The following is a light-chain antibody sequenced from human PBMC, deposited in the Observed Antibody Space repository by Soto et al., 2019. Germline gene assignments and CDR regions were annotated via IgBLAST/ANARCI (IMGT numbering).Light chain of an antibody. Sequence: QSAMTQAPCAAGSPGHSFTMDCTGTISDVGGYNYVSWYQQHPGKVPKLMIFEVSKRPSGVPDRFSGSKSGNTASLTVSGLQAEDEADYYCRSYAGGNDYVFGTGTKVTVL. CDR1: ISDVGGYNY. V-gene: IGLV2-8*01. J-gene: IGLJ1*01. CDR2: EVS. CDR3: RSYAGGNDYV.